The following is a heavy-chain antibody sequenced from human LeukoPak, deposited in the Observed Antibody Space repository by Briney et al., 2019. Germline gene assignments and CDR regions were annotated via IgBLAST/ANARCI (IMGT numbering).Heavy chain of an antibody. CDR3: ATSMGGGNIDY. CDR2: ITATGSRT. J-gene: IGHJ4*02. Sequence: GGSLRLSCAASGLTFGSYTMSWVRQAPGKGLEWVSGITATGSRTYYADSVKGRFTISRDSSKNTLYLQLNSLGVDDTAVYYCATSMGGGNIDYWGQGTLVTVSS. D-gene: IGHD3-16*01. V-gene: IGHV3-23*01. CDR1: GLTFGSYT.